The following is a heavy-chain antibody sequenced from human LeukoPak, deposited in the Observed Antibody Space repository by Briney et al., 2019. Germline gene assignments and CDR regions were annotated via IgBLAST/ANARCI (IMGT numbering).Heavy chain of an antibody. J-gene: IGHJ6*04. D-gene: IGHD6-13*01. Sequence: GASVKLSCNASAYTFTGYYMHWVRHAPGQGLEWMGWINPNSGGTNYAQKFQGRVTMTRDTSISTAYMELSRLRSDDTAVYYCARAAAAHSDVWGKGTTVTVSS. V-gene: IGHV1-2*02. CDR3: ARAAAAHSDV. CDR1: AYTFTGYY. CDR2: INPNSGGT.